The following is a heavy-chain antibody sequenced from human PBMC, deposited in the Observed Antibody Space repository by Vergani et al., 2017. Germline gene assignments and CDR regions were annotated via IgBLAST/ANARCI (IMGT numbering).Heavy chain of an antibody. J-gene: IGHJ5*02. CDR1: GGSISSYY. D-gene: IGHD3-22*01. Sequence: QVQLPESGPGLVKPSETLSLTCTVSGGSISSYYWSWIRQPPGKGLEWIGYIYYSGSTNYNPSLKSRVTISVDTSKNQFSLKLSSVTAADTAVYYCARDQQDYYDSSGYYNWFDPWGQGTLVTVSS. CDR2: IYYSGST. CDR3: ARDQQDYYDSSGYYNWFDP. V-gene: IGHV4-59*01.